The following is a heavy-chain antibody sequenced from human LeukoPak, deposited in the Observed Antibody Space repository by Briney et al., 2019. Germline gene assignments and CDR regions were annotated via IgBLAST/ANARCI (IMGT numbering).Heavy chain of an antibody. Sequence: ASVKVSCKASGYTFTCYYMHWVRQAPGQGLEWMGWINPDSGGTNYAQKFQGRLTMTRDTSINTAYMDLSSLGSDDTAVYFCTRAAAGIFTYWGQGSLVTVSS. CDR2: INPDSGGT. J-gene: IGHJ4*02. CDR3: TRAAAGIFTY. CDR1: GYTFTCYY. V-gene: IGHV1-2*02. D-gene: IGHD6-13*01.